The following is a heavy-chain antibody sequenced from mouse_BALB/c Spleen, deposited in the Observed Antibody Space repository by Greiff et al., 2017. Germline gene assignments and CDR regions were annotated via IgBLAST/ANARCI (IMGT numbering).Heavy chain of an antibody. Sequence: QVQLKESGPGLVAPSQSLSITCTVSGFSLTSYGVHWVRQPPGKGLEWLGVIWAGGSTNYNSALMSRLSISKDNSKSQVFLKMNSLQTDDTAMYYCARVRAVVDAMDYWGQGTSVTVSS. CDR3: ARVRAVVDAMDY. J-gene: IGHJ4*01. D-gene: IGHD1-1*01. CDR1: GFSLTSYG. V-gene: IGHV2-9*02. CDR2: IWAGGST.